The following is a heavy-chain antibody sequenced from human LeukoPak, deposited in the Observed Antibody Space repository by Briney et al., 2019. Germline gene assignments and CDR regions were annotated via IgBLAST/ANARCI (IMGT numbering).Heavy chain of an antibody. CDR1: GYTFTSYG. CDR2: ISAYNGNT. V-gene: IGHV1-18*01. D-gene: IGHD3-10*01. J-gene: IGHJ4*02. Sequence: ASVKVSCKASGYTFTSYGISWVRQAPGQGLEWMGWISAYNGNTNYAQKLQGRVTMTTDTSTSTAYMELRSLRSDDTAVYYCARDRRYGSGSYYRAYWGQGTLVTVSS. CDR3: ARDRRYGSGSYYRAY.